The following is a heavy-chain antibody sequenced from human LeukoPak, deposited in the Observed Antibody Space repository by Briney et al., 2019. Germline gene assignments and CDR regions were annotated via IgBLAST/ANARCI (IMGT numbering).Heavy chain of an antibody. CDR1: GFTVSSNY. CDR3: ARERWLHIADY. V-gene: IGHV3-66*02. CDR2: IYSGGST. D-gene: IGHD5-24*01. J-gene: IGHJ4*02. Sequence: GGSLRPSCAASGFTVSSNYMSWVRQAPGKGLEWVSVIYSGGSTYYADSVKGRFTISRDNSKNTLYLQMNSLRAEDTAVYYCARERWLHIADYWGQGTLVTVSS.